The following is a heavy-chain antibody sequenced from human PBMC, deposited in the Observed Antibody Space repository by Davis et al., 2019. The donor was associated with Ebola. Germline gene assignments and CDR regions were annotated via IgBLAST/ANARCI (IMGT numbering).Heavy chain of an antibody. D-gene: IGHD6-13*01. Sequence: ASVKVSCKTSGYTFTSYFLHWVRQAPGQGLEWMGIINPSGGSATYAQKFQGRVTMTRDTSTTTVYMELSSLRSDDTAVYYCARGSRSSWYEWFDPWGQGTLVTVSS. V-gene: IGHV1-46*01. CDR3: ARGSRSSWYEWFDP. CDR1: GYTFTSYF. CDR2: INPSGGSA. J-gene: IGHJ5*02.